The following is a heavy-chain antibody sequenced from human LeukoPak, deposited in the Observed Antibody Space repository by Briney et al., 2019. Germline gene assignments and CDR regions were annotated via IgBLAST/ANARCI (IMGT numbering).Heavy chain of an antibody. CDR1: GGSVSSGGYY. CDR2: IYYSGST. V-gene: IGHV4-31*03. CDR3: ARARGIVVVPAAMPGGIWFDP. J-gene: IGHJ5*02. D-gene: IGHD2-2*01. Sequence: SQTLSLTCTVSGGSVSSGGYYWSWIRQHPGKGLEWIGYIYYSGSTYYNPSLKSRATISVDTSKNQFSLKLSSVTAADTAVYYCARARGIVVVPAAMPGGIWFDPWGQGTLVTVSS.